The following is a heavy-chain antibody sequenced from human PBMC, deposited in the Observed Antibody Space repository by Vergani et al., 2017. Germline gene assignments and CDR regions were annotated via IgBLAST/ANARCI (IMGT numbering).Heavy chain of an antibody. Sequence: EVQLVQSGAEVKKPGESLKISCKGSGYSFTSYWIGWVRQLPGKGLEWMGIIYPGDSDTRYSPSFQGQVTISADKSISTAYLQWSSLKASDTAMYYCARQELDSGGWSRYWFDPWGQGTLVTVSS. D-gene: IGHD6-19*01. CDR3: ARQELDSGGWSRYWFDP. V-gene: IGHV5-51*01. CDR1: GYSFTSYW. CDR2: IYPGDSDT. J-gene: IGHJ5*02.